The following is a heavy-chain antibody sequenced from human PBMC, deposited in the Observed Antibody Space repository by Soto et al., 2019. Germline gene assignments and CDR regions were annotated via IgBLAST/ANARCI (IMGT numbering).Heavy chain of an antibody. D-gene: IGHD2-2*01. J-gene: IGHJ6*03. V-gene: IGHV3-23*01. CDR3: AKDGPDIVVVPAAMFLGDDYYYYMDV. CDR1: GFTFSSHA. Sequence: PGGSLRLSCAVSGFTFSSHAMSWVRQAPGKGLECVSSITGSGDSTYYADSVKGRFTISRDNSKSTLYLQMNSLRAEDTAVYYCAKDGPDIVVVPAAMFLGDDYYYYMDVWGKGTTVTVSS. CDR2: ITGSGDST.